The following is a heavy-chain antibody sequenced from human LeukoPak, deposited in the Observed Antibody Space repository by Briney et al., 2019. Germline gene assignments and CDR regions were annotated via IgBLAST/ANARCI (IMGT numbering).Heavy chain of an antibody. D-gene: IGHD4-17*01. CDR2: IYYSGST. Sequence: PSETLSLTCTVSGGSISSYYWSWIRQPPGKGLEWIGYIYYSGSTNYNPSLKSRVTISVDTSKNLFSLKLSSVTAADTAVYYCARGQLTTGVDYWGQGTLVTVSS. V-gene: IGHV4-59*01. J-gene: IGHJ4*02. CDR3: ARGQLTTGVDY. CDR1: GGSISSYY.